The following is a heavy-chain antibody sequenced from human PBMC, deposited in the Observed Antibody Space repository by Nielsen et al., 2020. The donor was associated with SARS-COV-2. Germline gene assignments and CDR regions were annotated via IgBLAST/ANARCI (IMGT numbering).Heavy chain of an antibody. V-gene: IGHV5-10-1*01. CDR3: ARQIVGSNRDY. J-gene: IGHJ4*02. CDR2: IDPGDSYT. D-gene: IGHD1-26*01. Sequence: GGSLRLSCKGSGYSFSSYWISWVRQMPGKGLEWMGRIDPGDSYTNYSPSFQGHVTISADKSISTAYLQWSSLKASDTAMYYCARQIVGSNRDYWGQGTLVTVSS. CDR1: GYSFSSYW.